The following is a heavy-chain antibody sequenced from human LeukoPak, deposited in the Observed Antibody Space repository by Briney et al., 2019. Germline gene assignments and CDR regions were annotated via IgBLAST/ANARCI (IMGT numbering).Heavy chain of an antibody. D-gene: IGHD6-19*01. V-gene: IGHV3-30*14. CDR2: ISYDGSNK. CDR3: ASSIAVAGTLDY. CDR1: GFTFSSYA. J-gene: IGHJ4*02. Sequence: GGSLRLSCAASGFTFSSYAMHWVRQAPGKGLEWVAVISYDGSNKYYADSVKGRFTISRDNSKNTLYLQMNTLRAEDTAVYYCASSIAVAGTLDYWGQGTLVTVSS.